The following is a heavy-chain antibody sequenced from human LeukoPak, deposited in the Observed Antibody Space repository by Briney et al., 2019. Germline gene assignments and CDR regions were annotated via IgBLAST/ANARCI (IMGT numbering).Heavy chain of an antibody. J-gene: IGHJ4*02. CDR2: INPNSGGT. Sequence: ASVKVSCKASGYTFTGYYMHWVRQAPGQGLEWMGWINPNSGGTNYAQNFQGRVTMTTDTSISTAYMELSRLISDDTAVYYCARENMIVDAIREFYFDYWGQGTLVTVSS. D-gene: IGHD3-22*01. V-gene: IGHV1-2*02. CDR3: ARENMIVDAIREFYFDY. CDR1: GYTFTGYY.